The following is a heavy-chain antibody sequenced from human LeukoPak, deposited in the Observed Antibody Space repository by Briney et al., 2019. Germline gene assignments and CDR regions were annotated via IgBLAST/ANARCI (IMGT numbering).Heavy chain of an antibody. D-gene: IGHD5-18*01. Sequence: PGGSLRLSCSASGFTFSSYAMSWVRQAPGKGLEWVSAISGSGGSTYYADSVKGRFTISRDNSKNTLYLQMNSLRAEDTAVYYCAKHRGYSYGPPDYWGQGTLVTVSS. J-gene: IGHJ4*02. V-gene: IGHV3-23*01. CDR3: AKHRGYSYGPPDY. CDR1: GFTFSSYA. CDR2: ISGSGGST.